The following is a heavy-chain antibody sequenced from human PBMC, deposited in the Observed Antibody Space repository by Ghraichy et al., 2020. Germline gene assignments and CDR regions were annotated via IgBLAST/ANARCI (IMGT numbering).Heavy chain of an antibody. CDR2: IYYSGST. CDR3: ARMGRIQNHYGSGNFYNEDY. Sequence: SQTLSLTCTVSGGSISSYYWSWIRQPPGKGLEWIGDIYYSGSTNYNPSLKSRVTISVDTSKNQFSLNLSSVTAADTAVYYCARMGRIQNHYGSGNFYNEDYCGQGTLVTVSS. CDR1: GGSISSYY. V-gene: IGHV4-59*01. J-gene: IGHJ4*02. D-gene: IGHD3-10*01.